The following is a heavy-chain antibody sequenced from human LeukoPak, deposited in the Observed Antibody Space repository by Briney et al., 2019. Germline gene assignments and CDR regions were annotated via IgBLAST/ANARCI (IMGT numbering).Heavy chain of an antibody. Sequence: ASVKVSCKASGYTFTSYGISWVRQAPGQGLEWMGWISGYNGNTNYAQNLQGRVTMTTDTSTSTVYMELRSLRSDDTAVYYCARLIYYDSNAWDDYWGQGTLVTVSS. D-gene: IGHD3-22*01. J-gene: IGHJ4*02. CDR1: GYTFTSYG. CDR3: ARLIYYDSNAWDDY. CDR2: ISGYNGNT. V-gene: IGHV1-18*01.